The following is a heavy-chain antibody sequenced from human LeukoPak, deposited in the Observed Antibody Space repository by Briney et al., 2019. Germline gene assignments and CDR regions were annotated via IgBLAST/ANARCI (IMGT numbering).Heavy chain of an antibody. Sequence: PSETLSLTCAVYGGSFSGYYWSWIRQPPGKGLEWIGEINHSGSTNHNPSLKSRVTISVDTSKNQFSLKLSSVTAADTAVYYCAQVRGIRAFDIWGQGTMVTVSS. CDR2: INHSGST. D-gene: IGHD3-10*01. CDR1: GGSFSGYY. J-gene: IGHJ3*02. CDR3: AQVRGIRAFDI. V-gene: IGHV4-34*01.